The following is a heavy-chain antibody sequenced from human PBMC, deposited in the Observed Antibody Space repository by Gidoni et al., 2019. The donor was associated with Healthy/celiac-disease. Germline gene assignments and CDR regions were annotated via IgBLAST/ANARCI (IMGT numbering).Heavy chain of an antibody. J-gene: IGHJ6*02. CDR3: ARARDILTGYYSSYYYYYGMDV. D-gene: IGHD3-9*01. Sequence: QVQLVQSGAEVKKPGASVKVSCKASGYTFTSYYMHWVRQAPGQGLEWMGIINPSGGSTSYAQKFQGRVTMTRDTPTSTVYMELSSLRSEDTAVYYCARARDILTGYYSSYYYYYGMDVWGQGTTVTVSS. V-gene: IGHV1-46*01. CDR1: GYTFTSYY. CDR2: INPSGGST.